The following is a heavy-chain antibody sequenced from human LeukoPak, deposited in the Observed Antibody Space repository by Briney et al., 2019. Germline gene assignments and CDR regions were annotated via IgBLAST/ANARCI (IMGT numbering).Heavy chain of an antibody. CDR2: INTDTRGT. J-gene: IGHJ4*02. CDR3: ARAGAYRFDY. Sequence: PGGPLRLSCAASGFTFCHHWKHWVRQAPGMGLVWVSIINTDTRGTYYADSVKGRFTISRDNAKNTLYLQINSLRDEDTAVYYCARAGAYRFDYWGQGTLVTVSS. D-gene: IGHD3-16*01. V-gene: IGHV3-74*01. CDR1: GFTFCHHW.